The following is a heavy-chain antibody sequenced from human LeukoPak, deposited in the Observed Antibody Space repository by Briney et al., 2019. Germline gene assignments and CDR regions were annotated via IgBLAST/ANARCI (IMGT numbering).Heavy chain of an antibody. Sequence: SAKVSCKASGGTFSSYAISWVRQAPGQGLEWMGGIIPIFGTANYAQKFQGRVTITADESTSTAYMELSSLRSEDTAVYYCARRSSGSTRYGEYYFDYWGQGTMVTVSS. CDR2: IIPIFGTA. V-gene: IGHV1-69*01. CDR1: GGTFSSYA. J-gene: IGHJ4*02. CDR3: ARRSSGSTRYGEYYFDY. D-gene: IGHD2-2*01.